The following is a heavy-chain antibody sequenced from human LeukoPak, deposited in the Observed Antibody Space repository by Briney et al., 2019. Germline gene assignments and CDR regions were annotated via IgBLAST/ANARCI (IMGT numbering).Heavy chain of an antibody. V-gene: IGHV3-74*01. CDR3: ARASMDYYYYMDV. D-gene: IGHD2/OR15-2a*01. Sequence: GGSLRLSCAASGFTFSSYWMHWVRQPPGKGLVWVSRIKNDGSTTTYADSVKGRFTISRDNSKNTLYLQMNSLRAEDTAVYYCARASMDYYYYMDVWGKGTTVTISS. CDR2: IKNDGSTT. CDR1: GFTFSSYW. J-gene: IGHJ6*03.